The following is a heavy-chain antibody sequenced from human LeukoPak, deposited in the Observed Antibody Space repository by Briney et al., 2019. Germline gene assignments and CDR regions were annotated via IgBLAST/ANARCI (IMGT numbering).Heavy chain of an antibody. V-gene: IGHV4-59*01. CDR1: GGSISSYY. J-gene: IGHJ4*02. Sequence: SETLSLTRTVSGGSISSYYWSWIRQPPGKGLEWIGYIYYSGSTNYNPSLKSRVTISVDASKNQFSLKLSSVTAADTAVYYCASGGEDSFDYWGQGTLVTVSS. D-gene: IGHD3-16*01. CDR2: IYYSGST. CDR3: ASGGEDSFDY.